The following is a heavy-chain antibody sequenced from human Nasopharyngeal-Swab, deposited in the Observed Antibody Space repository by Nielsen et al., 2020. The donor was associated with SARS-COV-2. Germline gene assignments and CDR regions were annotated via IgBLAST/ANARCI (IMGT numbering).Heavy chain of an antibody. V-gene: IGHV4-31*03. Sequence: SETLSLTCTVSGGSINSGDSCWSWIRQHPGKGLEWIGYISYSRSTYYNPSLKSRVTISVDTSKNQVSQNLSSVTAADTAVYYCARDYRGAGYYYYGMDVWGQGTTVTVSS. J-gene: IGHJ6*02. CDR1: GGSINSGDSC. CDR3: ARDYRGAGYYYYGMDV. CDR2: ISYSRST. D-gene: IGHD1-26*01.